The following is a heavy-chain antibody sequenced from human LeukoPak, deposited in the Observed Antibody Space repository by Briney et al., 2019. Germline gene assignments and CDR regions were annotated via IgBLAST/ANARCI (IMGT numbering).Heavy chain of an antibody. V-gene: IGHV4-31*03. CDR3: ARERRYYDSSGHMPLGFDY. CDR1: GGSISSGGYY. D-gene: IGHD3-22*01. CDR2: IYYSGST. Sequence: PSETLSLTCTVSGGSISSGGYYWSWIRQHPGKGLEWIGYIYYSGSTYYNPSLKSRVTISVDTSKNQFSLKLSSVTAADTAVYYCARERRYYDSSGHMPLGFDYWGQGTLVTVSS. J-gene: IGHJ4*02.